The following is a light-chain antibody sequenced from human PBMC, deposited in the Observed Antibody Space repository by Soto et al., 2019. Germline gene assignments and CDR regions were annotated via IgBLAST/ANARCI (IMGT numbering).Light chain of an antibody. Sequence: QDVVTQPPSVSGAPGQRIIISCTGSSSNIGEGFDVHWYQHLPGTAPKLLVYDNDNRPSGLPARFSDSRSGTSASLAITSLQDDDEADYYCQSYDNSLSGVVFGGGTKLTVL. CDR1: SSNIGEGFD. J-gene: IGLJ2*01. V-gene: IGLV1-40*01. CDR3: QSYDNSLSGVV. CDR2: DND.